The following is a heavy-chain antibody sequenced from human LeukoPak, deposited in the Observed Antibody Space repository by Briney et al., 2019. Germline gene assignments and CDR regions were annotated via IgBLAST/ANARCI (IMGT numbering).Heavy chain of an antibody. CDR2: IKKDGSEE. V-gene: IGHV3-7*02. J-gene: IGHJ4*02. Sequence: GGSLRLSCTASGFTFSNYWMNWVRQAPGKGLEWVAIIKKDGSEEKYADSVKGRFTISRDNAKNSLYLQMNSLSAEDTAVYYCAKIAGTYSPDYWGQGTLVTVSS. CDR3: AKIAGTYSPDY. CDR1: GFTFSNYW. D-gene: IGHD1-26*01.